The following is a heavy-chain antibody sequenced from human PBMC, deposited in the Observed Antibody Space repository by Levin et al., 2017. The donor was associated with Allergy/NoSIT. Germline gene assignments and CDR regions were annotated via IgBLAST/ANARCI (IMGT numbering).Heavy chain of an antibody. CDR2: IYYSGST. V-gene: IGHV4-59*01. CDR3: ARDARAVANGGAFDI. CDR1: GGSISSYY. D-gene: IGHD6-19*01. Sequence: SQTLSLTCTVSGGSISSYYWSWIRQPPGKGLEWIGYIYYSGSTNYNPSLKSRVTISVDTSKNQFSLKLSSVTAADTAVYYCARDARAVANGGAFDIWGQGTMVTVSS. J-gene: IGHJ3*02.